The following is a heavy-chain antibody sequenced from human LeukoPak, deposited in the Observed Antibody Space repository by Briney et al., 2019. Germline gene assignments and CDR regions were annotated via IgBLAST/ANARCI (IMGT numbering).Heavy chain of an antibody. CDR1: GGSISSSSYY. CDR3: AREDYGDYSYYYYYGMDV. CDR2: IYYSGST. J-gene: IGHJ6*02. Sequence: KPSETLSLTCTVSGGSISSSSYYWGWIRQPPGKGLEWIGSIYYSGSTYYNPSLKSRVTISVDTSKNPFSLKLSSVTAADTAVYDCAREDYGDYSYYYYYGMDVWGQGTTVTASS. D-gene: IGHD4-17*01. V-gene: IGHV4-39*02.